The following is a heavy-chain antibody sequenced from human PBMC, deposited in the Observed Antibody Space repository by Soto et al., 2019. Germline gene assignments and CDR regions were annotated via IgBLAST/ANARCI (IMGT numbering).Heavy chain of an antibody. CDR1: GGTFSSYT. V-gene: IGHV1-69*02. CDR3: APMNGPNWFDP. Sequence: ASVKVSCKASGGTFSSYTISWVRQAPGQGLEWMGRIIPILGITNYAQKFQGRVTITSDKSTSTAYMELSSLRSEDTAVYYCAPMNGPNWFDPWGQGTLVTVSS. CDR2: IIPILGIT. J-gene: IGHJ5*02. D-gene: IGHD3-22*01.